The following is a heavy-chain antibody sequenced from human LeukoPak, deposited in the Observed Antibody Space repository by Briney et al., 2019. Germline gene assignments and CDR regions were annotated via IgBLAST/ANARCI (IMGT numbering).Heavy chain of an antibody. J-gene: IGHJ4*02. V-gene: IGHV4-59*12. CDR3: ARRRWLRTPFDY. D-gene: IGHD5-12*01. CDR1: GGSISSYY. Sequence: KPSETLSLTCTVPGGSISSYYWSWIRQPPGKGLEWIGYIYYSGSINYNPSLKSRVTISVDTSKNQFSLKLSSVTAADTAVYYCARRRWLRTPFDYWGQGTLVTVSS. CDR2: IYYSGSI.